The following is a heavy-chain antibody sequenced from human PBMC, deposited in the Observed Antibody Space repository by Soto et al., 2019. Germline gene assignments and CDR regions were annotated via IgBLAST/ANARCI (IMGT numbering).Heavy chain of an antibody. J-gene: IGHJ6*03. D-gene: IGHD3-3*01. V-gene: IGHV1-8*01. CDR3: AREGDFWRGYYGYMDV. Sequence: QVQLVQSGAEVKKPGASVKVSCKASGYTFTSYDINWVRQATGQGLEWMGWMNPNSGNTGYAQKYQGRVTMTRNTSICTAQMEQSSVRSEDTAVYYCAREGDFWRGYYGYMDVWGKGTTVTVSS. CDR2: MNPNSGNT. CDR1: GYTFTSYD.